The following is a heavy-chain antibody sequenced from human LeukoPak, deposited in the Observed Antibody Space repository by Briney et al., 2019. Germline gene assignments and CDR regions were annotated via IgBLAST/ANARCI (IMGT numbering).Heavy chain of an antibody. CDR1: GFTFSSYA. J-gene: IGHJ4*02. CDR3: AKDSGELTGDFWGPYYFDY. CDR2: ISGSGGST. Sequence: GGSLRLSCAASGFTFSSYAMSWVRQAPGKGLEWVSAISGSGGSTYYADSVKGRFTISRDNSNNTLYLQMNSLRAEDTAVYYCAKDSGELTGDFWGPYYFDYWGQGTLVTVSS. D-gene: IGHD7-27*01. V-gene: IGHV3-23*01.